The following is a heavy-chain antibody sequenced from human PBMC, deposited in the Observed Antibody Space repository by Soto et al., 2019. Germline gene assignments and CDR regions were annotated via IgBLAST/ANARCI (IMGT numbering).Heavy chain of an antibody. D-gene: IGHD2-2*01. Sequence: ASVKVSCKASGYTFTSYAMHWVRQAPGQRLEWMGWINAGNGNTKYSQKFQGRVTITRDTSASTAYMELSSLRSEDTAVYYCARDWIEYCISTSCYPTALQPTDAFDIWGQGTMVTVSS. CDR1: GYTFTSYA. J-gene: IGHJ3*02. V-gene: IGHV1-3*01. CDR2: INAGNGNT. CDR3: ARDWIEYCISTSCYPTALQPTDAFDI.